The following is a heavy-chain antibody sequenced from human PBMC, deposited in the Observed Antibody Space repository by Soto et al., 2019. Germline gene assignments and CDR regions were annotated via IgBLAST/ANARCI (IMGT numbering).Heavy chain of an antibody. CDR3: VRAWKGTSYGYFY. D-gene: IGHD3-22*01. J-gene: IGHJ4*02. V-gene: IGHV3-48*02. CDR2: INPGSVTR. CDR1: GLTFTTYN. Sequence: EVQLVESGGGLVQPGGSLRLSCAVSGLTFTTYNFNWVRQAPGKGLEWISFINPGSVTRHYADSVKGRFTSSRDNAKNSLYLQMNSLTDADTAVYYCVRAWKGTSYGYFYWGQGPLVTVSS.